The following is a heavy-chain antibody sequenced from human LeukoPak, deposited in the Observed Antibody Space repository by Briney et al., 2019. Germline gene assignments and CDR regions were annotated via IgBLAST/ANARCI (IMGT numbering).Heavy chain of an antibody. CDR3: AAQLAARPIDY. D-gene: IGHD6-6*01. V-gene: IGHV3-23*01. CDR1: GFTFSSYA. Sequence: GGSLRLSCAASGFTFSSYAMSWVRQAPGKGLEWVSAISGSGGSTYYADSVKGRFTISRDNSKNTLYLQMNSLRADDTAVYYCAAQLAARPIDYWGQGTLVTVSS. J-gene: IGHJ4*02. CDR2: ISGSGGST.